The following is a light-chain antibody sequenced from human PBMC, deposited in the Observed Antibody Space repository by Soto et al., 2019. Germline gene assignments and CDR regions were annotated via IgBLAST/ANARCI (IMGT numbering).Light chain of an antibody. Sequence: EIVLTQSPGTLSLSPGERATLSCRASQSVPDTYLAWYQQKPGQAPRLLIYDISTRAPGVPDRFSGSGSGTDFALTITRLAPEDCAVYFCQQYGRSPGTFGQGTKVEIK. J-gene: IGKJ1*01. CDR1: QSVPDTY. V-gene: IGKV3-20*01. CDR2: DIS. CDR3: QQYGRSPGT.